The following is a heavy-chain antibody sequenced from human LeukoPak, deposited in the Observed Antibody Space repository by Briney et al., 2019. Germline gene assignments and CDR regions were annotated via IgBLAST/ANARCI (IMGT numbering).Heavy chain of an antibody. Sequence: GGSLRLSCAASGFTFSSNGMNWVRQAPGKGLEWVSYISATGGTIYYADSVKGRFTISRDNAKNSLYLQMNSLRAEDTAVYFCVRAIGSNTLWGQGTLVTVSS. CDR1: GFTFSSNG. J-gene: IGHJ4*02. D-gene: IGHD4-23*01. V-gene: IGHV3-48*03. CDR2: ISATGGTI. CDR3: VRAIGSNTL.